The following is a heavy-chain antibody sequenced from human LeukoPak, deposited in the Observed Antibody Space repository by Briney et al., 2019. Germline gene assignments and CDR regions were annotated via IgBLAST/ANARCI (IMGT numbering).Heavy chain of an antibody. J-gene: IGHJ4*02. CDR1: GFTSSNAW. Sequence: PGGSLRLSCAASGFTSSNAWMSWVRQAPGKGLEWVGRIKSKTDGGTTDYAAPVKGRFTISRDDSKNTLYLQMNSLKTEDTALYYCITFSMIVVVITDWGQGTLVTVSS. V-gene: IGHV3-15*01. D-gene: IGHD3-22*01. CDR2: IKSKTDGGTT. CDR3: ITFSMIVVVITD.